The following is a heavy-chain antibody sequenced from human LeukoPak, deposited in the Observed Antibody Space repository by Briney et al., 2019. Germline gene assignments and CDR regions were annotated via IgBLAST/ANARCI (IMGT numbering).Heavy chain of an antibody. CDR3: ARQYSSGWYPYAFDI. D-gene: IGHD6-19*01. Sequence: SETLSLTCTVSGVSISSGDYYWSWLRQPPGKGLEWIGYIYYSGSTNYNPSLKSRVTISVDTSKNQFSLKLSSVTAADTAVYYCARQYSSGWYPYAFDIWGQGTMVTVSS. J-gene: IGHJ3*02. CDR2: IYYSGST. V-gene: IGHV4-61*08. CDR1: GVSISSGDYY.